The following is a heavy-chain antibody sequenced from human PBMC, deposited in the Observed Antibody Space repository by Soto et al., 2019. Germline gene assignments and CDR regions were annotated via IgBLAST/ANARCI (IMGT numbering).Heavy chain of an antibody. D-gene: IGHD3-3*01. CDR2: IYYSGST. Sequence: ETLSLTCTVSGGSISSYYWSWIRQPPGKGLEWIGYIYYSGSTNYNPSLKSRVTISVDTSKNQFSLKLSSVTAADTAVYYCASLRGDFWSGSTYYFDYWGQGTLVTVSS. J-gene: IGHJ4*02. V-gene: IGHV4-59*01. CDR1: GGSISSYY. CDR3: ASLRGDFWSGSTYYFDY.